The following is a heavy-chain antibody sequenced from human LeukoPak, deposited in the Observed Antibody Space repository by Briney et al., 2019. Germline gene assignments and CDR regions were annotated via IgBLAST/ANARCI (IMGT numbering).Heavy chain of an antibody. CDR2: IYIGGST. V-gene: IGHV3-66*01. CDR1: GFTVSSNY. J-gene: IGHJ6*02. D-gene: IGHD3-10*01. CDR3: ARGGSGFSYYYYGMDV. Sequence: GGSLRLSCAASGFTVSSNYMSWVRQAPGKGLEWVSVIYIGGSTYYADSVKGIFTISRDNSNNTLYLHMNSQRAEDTAVYYCARGGSGFSYYYYGMDVWGQGTTVTVSS.